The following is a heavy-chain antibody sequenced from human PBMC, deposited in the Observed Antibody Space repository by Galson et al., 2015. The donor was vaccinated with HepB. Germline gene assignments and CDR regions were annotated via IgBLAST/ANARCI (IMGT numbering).Heavy chain of an antibody. CDR3: ASDNQDY. CDR1: GFTFSSYA. V-gene: IGHV3-30-3*01. CDR2: ISYDGSNK. J-gene: IGHJ4*02. Sequence: SLRLSCAASGFTFSSYAMHWVRQAPGKGLEWVTVISYDGSNKYYADSVKGRFTISRDNSKNTLYLQMNSLRAEDTAVYYCASDNQDYWGQVTLVTVSS.